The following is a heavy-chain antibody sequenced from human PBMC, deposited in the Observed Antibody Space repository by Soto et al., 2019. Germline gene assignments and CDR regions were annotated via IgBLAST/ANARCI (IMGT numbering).Heavy chain of an antibody. D-gene: IGHD6-13*01. CDR1: GFTFSSYS. CDR2: ISSSSSYI. Sequence: EVQLVESGGGLVKPGGSLRLSCAASGFTFSSYSMNWVRQAPGKGLEWVSSISSSSSYIYYADSVKGRFTISRDNAKNSLYLQMNSLRAEDTAVYYCASFAPQLAHNWFDPWGQGTLVTVSS. J-gene: IGHJ5*02. CDR3: ASFAPQLAHNWFDP. V-gene: IGHV3-21*01.